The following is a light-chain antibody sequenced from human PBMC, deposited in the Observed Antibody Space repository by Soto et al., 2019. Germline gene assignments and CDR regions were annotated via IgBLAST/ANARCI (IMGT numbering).Light chain of an antibody. CDR2: EVS. J-gene: IGLJ1*01. V-gene: IGLV2-23*02. CDR3: CSYAGDSTYV. CDR1: SSDVGTYNL. Sequence: QSVPTQPASVSGSPGQSITISCTGTSSDVGTYNLVSWFQQHPGKAPRLLIYEVSQRPSGVSSRFSGSKSGNTASLTISGLHAEDEADYYCCSYAGDSTYVFGTGTKLTVL.